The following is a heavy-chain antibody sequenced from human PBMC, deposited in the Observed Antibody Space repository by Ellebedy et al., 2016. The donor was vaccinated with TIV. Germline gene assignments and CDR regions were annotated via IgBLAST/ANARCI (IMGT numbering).Heavy chain of an antibody. CDR1: GFTFSSYT. CDR3: AKEKRLWVPVTGTFDC. CDR2: ISGSGFST. Sequence: GESLKTSCAASGFTFSSYTMNWVRPAPGKGLEWVSSISGSGFSTYSADYVKGRFTISRDNSKNTLFLQMISLRAEDTALYFCAKEKRLWVPVTGTFDCWGQGTQVTVSS. D-gene: IGHD6-19*01. V-gene: IGHV3-23*01. J-gene: IGHJ4*02.